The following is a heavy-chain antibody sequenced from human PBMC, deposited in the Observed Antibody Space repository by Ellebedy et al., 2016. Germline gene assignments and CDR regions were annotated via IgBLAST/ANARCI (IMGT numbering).Heavy chain of an antibody. CDR2: ITHSGST. CDR1: GGSFSGYY. D-gene: IGHD6-19*01. CDR3: ARVSGGIAVSTNDY. V-gene: IGHV4-34*01. Sequence: SETLSLTXAVYGGSFSGYYWSWIRQPPGKGLEWIGEITHSGSTNYNPSLKSRVTISVDTSKNQFSLKLSSVTAADTAVYYCARVSGGIAVSTNDYWGQGTLVTVSS. J-gene: IGHJ4*02.